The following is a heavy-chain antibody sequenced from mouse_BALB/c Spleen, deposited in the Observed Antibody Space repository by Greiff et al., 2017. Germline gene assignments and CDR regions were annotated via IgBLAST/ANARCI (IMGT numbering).Heavy chain of an antibody. CDR3: ARSYDGYSWYFDV. Sequence: VQLQQSGPELVKPGASVKIPCKASGYTFTDYNMDWVKQSHGKSLEWIGDINPNNGGTIYNQKFKGKATLTVDKSSSTAYMELRSLTSEDTAVYYCARSYDGYSWYFDVWGAGTTVTVSS. CDR1: GYTFTDYN. J-gene: IGHJ1*01. D-gene: IGHD2-3*01. CDR2: INPNNGGT. V-gene: IGHV1-18*01.